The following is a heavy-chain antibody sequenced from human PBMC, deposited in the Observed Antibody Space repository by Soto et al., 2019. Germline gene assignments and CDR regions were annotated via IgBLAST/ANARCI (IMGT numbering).Heavy chain of an antibody. CDR2: ISSSSSYI. CDR1: GFTFSSYI. V-gene: IGHV3-21*01. Sequence: GGSLRLSCAASGFTFSSYIMNWVRQAPGKGLEWVSSISSSSSYIYYADSVKGRFTISRDNAKNSLYLQMNSLRAEDTAVYYCARAQAPYDSSGYYYWGQGTLVTVSS. J-gene: IGHJ4*02. CDR3: ARAQAPYDSSGYYY. D-gene: IGHD3-22*01.